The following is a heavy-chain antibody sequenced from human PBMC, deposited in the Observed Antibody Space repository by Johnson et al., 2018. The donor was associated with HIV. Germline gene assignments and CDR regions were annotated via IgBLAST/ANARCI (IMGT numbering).Heavy chain of an antibody. D-gene: IGHD6-19*01. Sequence: QVQLVESGGGVVQPGRSLRLSCGASGFIFSSYAMHWVRQAPGKGLEWVALISFDGSHKYYADSVKGRFTISRDNSKNTLYLQMNSLRAEDTALYYCARSGAGAAFDIWGQGTMVTVSS. V-gene: IGHV3-30*04. CDR2: ISFDGSHK. J-gene: IGHJ3*02. CDR1: GFIFSSYA. CDR3: ARSGAGAAFDI.